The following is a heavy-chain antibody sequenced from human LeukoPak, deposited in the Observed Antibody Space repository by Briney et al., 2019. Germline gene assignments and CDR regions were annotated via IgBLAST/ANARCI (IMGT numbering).Heavy chain of an antibody. CDR2: ISSSGSTI. Sequence: GGSLRLSCAASGFTFSDYYISWIRQAPGKGLEWVSYISSSGSTIYYADSVKGRFTISRDNAKNSLYLQMNSLRAEDTAVYYCARTNWVVAATRWFDPWGQGTLVTVSS. V-gene: IGHV3-11*04. CDR3: ARTNWVVAATRWFDP. D-gene: IGHD2-15*01. CDR1: GFTFSDYY. J-gene: IGHJ5*02.